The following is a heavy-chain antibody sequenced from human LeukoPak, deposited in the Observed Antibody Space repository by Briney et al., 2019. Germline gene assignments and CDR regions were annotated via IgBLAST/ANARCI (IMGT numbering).Heavy chain of an antibody. CDR1: GFTFSSYA. CDR2: ISGSGGST. D-gene: IGHD3-3*01. J-gene: IGHJ4*02. CDR3: AKDYPLRFLEWFLTYFDY. Sequence: GGSLRLSCAASGFTFSSYAMSWARQAPGKGLEWVSAISGSGGSTYYADSVKGRFTISRDNSKNTLYLQMNSLRAEDTAVYYCAKDYPLRFLEWFLTYFDYWGQGTLVTVSS. V-gene: IGHV3-23*01.